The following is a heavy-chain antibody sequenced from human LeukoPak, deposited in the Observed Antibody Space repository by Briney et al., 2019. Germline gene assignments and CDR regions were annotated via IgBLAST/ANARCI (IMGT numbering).Heavy chain of an antibody. Sequence: PSETLSLNCTVSRGSMSDYYWSCIQQSAGLGLEWIGRIHFSGSTNYNPSLKSRVTMSLDTSKKQVSLRLTSVIAADTAIYYCAREPTESTTAYWGQGALVTVSS. D-gene: IGHD4-11*01. J-gene: IGHJ4*02. CDR1: RGSMSDYY. V-gene: IGHV4-4*07. CDR3: AREPTESTTAY. CDR2: IHFSGST.